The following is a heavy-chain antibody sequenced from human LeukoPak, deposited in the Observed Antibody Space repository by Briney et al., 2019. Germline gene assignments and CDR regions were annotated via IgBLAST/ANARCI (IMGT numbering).Heavy chain of an antibody. V-gene: IGHV3-23*01. CDR3: ARGPYYYDSSGYYGVDY. CDR1: GFTFSNYG. J-gene: IGHJ4*02. D-gene: IGHD3-22*01. CDR2: IRGSGGGT. Sequence: GGSLRLSCAASGFTFSNYGMSWVRQAPGKGLEWVSVIRGSGGGTYYADSVKGRFTISRDNSKNTVYLQMNSLRAEDTAVYYCARGPYYYDSSGYYGVDYWGQGTLVTVSS.